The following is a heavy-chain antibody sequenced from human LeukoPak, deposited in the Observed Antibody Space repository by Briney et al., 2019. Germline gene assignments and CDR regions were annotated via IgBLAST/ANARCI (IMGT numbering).Heavy chain of an antibody. CDR3: AKSNGYGLVDI. CDR2: IFYSGST. J-gene: IGHJ3*02. D-gene: IGHD3-10*01. V-gene: IGHV4-34*12. Sequence: SETLSLTCAVYSGSFIGYYWTWIRQPPGKGLEWIGNIFYSGSTYYSPSLKSRVTISLDTSRNQFSLKLNSVTAADTAVYYCAKSNGYGLVDIWGQGTMVTVSS. CDR1: SGSFIGYY.